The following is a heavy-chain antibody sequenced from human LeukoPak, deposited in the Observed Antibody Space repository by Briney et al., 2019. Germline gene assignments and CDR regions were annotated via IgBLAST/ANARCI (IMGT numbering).Heavy chain of an antibody. Sequence: GGSLRLSCAASGFTFSSYSMNWVRQAPGKGLEWVSSISSSSSYIYYADSVKGRFTISRDNAKNSLYLQMNSLRAEDTAVYYCASQSRGPLEWLLYNTFDYWGQGTLATVSS. CDR2: ISSSSSYI. CDR3: ASQSRGPLEWLLYNTFDY. D-gene: IGHD3-3*01. CDR1: GFTFSSYS. J-gene: IGHJ4*02. V-gene: IGHV3-21*01.